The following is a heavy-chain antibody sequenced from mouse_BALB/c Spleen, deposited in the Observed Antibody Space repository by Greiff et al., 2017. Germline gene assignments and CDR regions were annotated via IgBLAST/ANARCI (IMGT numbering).Heavy chain of an antibody. CDR3: ARRGGNYGENAMDY. Sequence: EVHLVESGGGLVQPGGSLKLSCAASGFTFSSYTMSWVRQTPEKRLEWVAYISNGGGSTYYPDTVKGRFTISRDNAKNTLYLQMSSLKSEDTAMYYCARRGGNYGENAMDYWGQGTSVTVSS. J-gene: IGHJ4*01. V-gene: IGHV5-12-2*01. CDR1: GFTFSSYT. D-gene: IGHD2-1*01. CDR2: ISNGGGST.